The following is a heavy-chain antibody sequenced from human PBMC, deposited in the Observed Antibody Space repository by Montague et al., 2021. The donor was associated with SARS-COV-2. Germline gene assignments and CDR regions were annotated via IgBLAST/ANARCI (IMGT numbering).Heavy chain of an antibody. Sequence: SETLSLTCTVSGVSVTDYYWSWIRQPPGKGLEWVGDVLCNKGTNFNPSLKSRVAISVDTSKNHFSLRLNSVTAADTAFYYCVRQPHYDGLNGPPDFWDQGALVTVSS. CDR2: VLCNKGT. D-gene: IGHD3-9*01. J-gene: IGHJ4*02. CDR1: GVSVTDYY. CDR3: VRQPHYDGLNGPPDF. V-gene: IGHV4-59*08.